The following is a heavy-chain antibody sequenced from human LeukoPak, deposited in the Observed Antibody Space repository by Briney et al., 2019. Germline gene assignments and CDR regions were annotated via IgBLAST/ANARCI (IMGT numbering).Heavy chain of an antibody. Sequence: PSETLSLTCAVYGGSFSGYYWSWIRQPPGEGLEWIGEINHSGSTNYNPSLKSRVTISVDTSKNQFSLRLSSVTAADTAVYYCARGDLVVVAAARDAFDIWGQGTMVTVSS. CDR2: INHSGST. V-gene: IGHV4-34*01. CDR3: ARGDLVVVAAARDAFDI. J-gene: IGHJ3*02. D-gene: IGHD2-15*01. CDR1: GGSFSGYY.